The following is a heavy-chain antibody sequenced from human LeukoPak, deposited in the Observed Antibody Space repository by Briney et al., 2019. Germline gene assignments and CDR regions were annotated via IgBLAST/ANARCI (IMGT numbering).Heavy chain of an antibody. Sequence: SETLSLTCAVSGGSFSGYYWSWIRQPPGKGLEWIGEINHSGSTKYNPSLKSRVPVSVDPSKSQFSLNLSSVTAADTAVYYCARGRSVYSRSFDYWGQGALVTVSS. CDR1: GGSFSGYY. J-gene: IGHJ4*02. V-gene: IGHV4-34*01. D-gene: IGHD3-3*01. CDR3: ARGRSVYSRSFDY. CDR2: INHSGST.